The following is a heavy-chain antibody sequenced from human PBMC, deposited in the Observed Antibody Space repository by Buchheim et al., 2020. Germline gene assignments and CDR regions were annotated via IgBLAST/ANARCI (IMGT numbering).Heavy chain of an antibody. J-gene: IGHJ4*02. Sequence: EVQLVESGGGLVQPGGSLRLSCAASGFTFSSYSMNWVRQAPGKGLEWVSYISSSSSTIYYADTVKGRFTISRANAKTSIRWQMNSLRAEDTAVYYCARLRATGGPYFDYWGQGTL. CDR1: GFTFSSYS. CDR2: ISSSSSTI. CDR3: ARLRATGGPYFDY. V-gene: IGHV3-48*01. D-gene: IGHD1-26*01.